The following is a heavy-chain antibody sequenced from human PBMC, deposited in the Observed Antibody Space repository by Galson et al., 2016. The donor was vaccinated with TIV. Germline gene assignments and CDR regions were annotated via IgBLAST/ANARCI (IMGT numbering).Heavy chain of an antibody. J-gene: IGHJ6*03. V-gene: IGHV1-69*05. CDR3: ARGCGSYSCYLDV. CDR1: GGTLTSYA. D-gene: IGHD1-26*01. Sequence: SVKVSCKASGGTLTSYAVSWVRQAPGQGLEWMGEIIRIFGTVNYAQKFQGRVTITTDESTGAAYMELSSLRSEDTAVYYCARGCGSYSCYLDVWDKGTTVTVSS. CDR2: IIRIFGTV.